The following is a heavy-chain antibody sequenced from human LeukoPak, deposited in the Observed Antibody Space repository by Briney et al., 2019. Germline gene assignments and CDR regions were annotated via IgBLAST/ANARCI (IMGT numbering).Heavy chain of an antibody. CDR3: ASGLGRAIYYGSGRADY. CDR1: GFRFSTYW. CDR2: IKQDGSEK. V-gene: IGHV3-7*01. J-gene: IGHJ4*02. Sequence: LAGGSLRLSCAASGFRFSTYWMSWVRQAPGKGLEWVANIKQDGSEKYYVDSVKGRFTISRDNPKNSLYLQMNNLRAEDTAVYYCASGLGRAIYYGSGRADYWGQGTLVTVSS. D-gene: IGHD3-10*01.